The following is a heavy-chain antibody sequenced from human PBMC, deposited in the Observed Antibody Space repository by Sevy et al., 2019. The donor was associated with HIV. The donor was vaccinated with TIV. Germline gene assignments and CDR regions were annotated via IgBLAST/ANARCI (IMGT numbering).Heavy chain of an antibody. CDR1: GYSFAAYY. CDR3: TIRAGEYCSGGGCYSP. Sequence: ASVKVSCKAYGYSFAAYYMHWVRQAPGQGLEWMGRINPNSGGTNYAQTFQGRVTMTRDTSISTAYMELSRLRSDDTAVYYCTIRAGEYCSGGGCYSPWGQGTLVTVSS. D-gene: IGHD2-15*01. J-gene: IGHJ5*02. V-gene: IGHV1-2*06. CDR2: INPNSGGT.